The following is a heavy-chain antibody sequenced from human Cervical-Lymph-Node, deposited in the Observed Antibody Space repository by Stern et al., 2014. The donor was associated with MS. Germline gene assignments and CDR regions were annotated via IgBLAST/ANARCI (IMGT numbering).Heavy chain of an antibody. Sequence: MQLVESGPGLVKPSQTLSLTCTVSGGSISSGGYYWSWIRQHPGKGLEWIGYIYYSGSTYYNPSLKSRVTISVDTSKSQFSLMLSSVTAADTALYYCARTLRRDGLHYFDYWGQGTLVTVSS. CDR3: ARTLRRDGLHYFDY. J-gene: IGHJ4*02. CDR2: IYYSGST. CDR1: GGSISSGGYY. D-gene: IGHD5-24*01. V-gene: IGHV4-31*03.